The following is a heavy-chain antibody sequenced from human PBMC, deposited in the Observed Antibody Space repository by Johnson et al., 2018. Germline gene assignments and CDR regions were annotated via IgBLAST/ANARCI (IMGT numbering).Heavy chain of an antibody. CDR3: ASELSLGY. J-gene: IGHJ4*02. CDR1: GFTFSIYW. V-gene: IGHV3-74*01. Sequence: VQLQESGGGLVQPGGSRRLSCAASGFTFSIYWMYWVRQAPGKGLVWVSRIKNDGSSTGYADSVKGRFTISRDNARNTLYLQMNSLRAEDTAVYYCASELSLGYWGRGTLVTVSS. CDR2: IKNDGSST.